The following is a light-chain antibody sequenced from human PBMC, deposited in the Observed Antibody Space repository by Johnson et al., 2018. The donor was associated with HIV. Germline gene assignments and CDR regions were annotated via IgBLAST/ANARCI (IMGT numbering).Light chain of an antibody. Sequence: QSVLTQPPSVSAAPGQKVTIYCSGSSSNVGNNYVSWYQQLPGTAPKLLIYENNKRPSGIPDRFSGSKSGTSATLGITGLQTGDEADYYCGTWDSSLSAYDFGTGTKV. J-gene: IGLJ1*01. CDR1: SSNVGNNY. CDR2: ENN. V-gene: IGLV1-51*02. CDR3: GTWDSSLSAYD.